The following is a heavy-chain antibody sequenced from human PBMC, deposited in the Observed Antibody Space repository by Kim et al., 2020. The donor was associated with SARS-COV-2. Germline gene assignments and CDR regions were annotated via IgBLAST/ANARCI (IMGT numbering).Heavy chain of an antibody. Sequence: SETLSLTCAVSGGSISSSNWWSWVRQPPGKGLEWIGEIYHSGSTNYNPSLKSRVTISVDKSKNQFSLKLSSVTAADTAVYYCAREGGEADRLWFGELLSPGWYYYGMDVWGQGTTVTVSS. CDR2: IYHSGST. J-gene: IGHJ6*02. V-gene: IGHV4-4*02. D-gene: IGHD3-10*01. CDR1: GGSISSSNW. CDR3: AREGGEADRLWFGELLSPGWYYYGMDV.